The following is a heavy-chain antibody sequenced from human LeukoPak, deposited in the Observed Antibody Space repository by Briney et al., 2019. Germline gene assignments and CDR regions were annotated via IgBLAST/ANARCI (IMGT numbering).Heavy chain of an antibody. Sequence: ASVKVSCKASGYTFTSYDINWVRQATGQGLEWMGWMNPNSGNTGYAQKFQGRVTMTRNTSISTAYMELSSLRSEDTAVYYCARGLAISGYDFWSGYYTAQDYYYYMDVWGEGTTVTVSS. CDR1: GYTFTSYD. D-gene: IGHD3-3*01. CDR2: MNPNSGNT. V-gene: IGHV1-8*01. CDR3: ARGLAISGYDFWSGYYTAQDYYYYMDV. J-gene: IGHJ6*03.